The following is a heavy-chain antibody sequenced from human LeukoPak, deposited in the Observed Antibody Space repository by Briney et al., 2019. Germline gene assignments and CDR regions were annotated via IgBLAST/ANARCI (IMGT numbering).Heavy chain of an antibody. V-gene: IGHV4-34*01. CDR1: GGSFTDYY. Sequence: PSETLSLTCAVYGGSFTDYYWSWIRQPPGKGLEWIGEINHRGSTNYNSSLKSRVTISVDRSKNQFSLKLGSVTAADTAVYFCARVPHSTSSIDYWGRGAPVTVSS. J-gene: IGHJ4*02. CDR2: INHRGST. CDR3: ARVPHSTSSIDY. D-gene: IGHD6-6*01.